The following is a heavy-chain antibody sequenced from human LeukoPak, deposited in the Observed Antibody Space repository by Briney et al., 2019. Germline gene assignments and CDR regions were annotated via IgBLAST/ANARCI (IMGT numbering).Heavy chain of an antibody. CDR1: GGSFSGYY. CDR2: INHSGST. D-gene: IGHD6-19*01. V-gene: IGHV4-34*01. J-gene: IGHJ4*02. CDR3: ARSSSGWYRGVFDY. Sequence: SETLSLTCAVYGGSFSGYYWSWIRQPPGKGLEWIGEINHSGSTNYNPSLKSRVTISVDTSKNQFSLKLSSVTAADTAVYYCARSSSGWYRGVFDYWGQGTLVTVSS.